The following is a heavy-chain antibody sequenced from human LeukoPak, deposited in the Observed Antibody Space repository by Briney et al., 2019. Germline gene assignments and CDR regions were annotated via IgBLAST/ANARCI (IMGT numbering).Heavy chain of an antibody. D-gene: IGHD1-14*01. Sequence: GGSLRLSCAASGFTFSSYSMNWVRQAPGKGLEWVSSISSSSSYIYYADSVKGRFTISRDNAKNSLYLQMNSLRAEDTAVYYCARARSTDPGYYYYGMDVWGQGTTVTVSS. CDR3: ARARSTDPGYYYYGMDV. CDR2: ISSSSSYI. V-gene: IGHV3-21*01. J-gene: IGHJ6*02. CDR1: GFTFSSYS.